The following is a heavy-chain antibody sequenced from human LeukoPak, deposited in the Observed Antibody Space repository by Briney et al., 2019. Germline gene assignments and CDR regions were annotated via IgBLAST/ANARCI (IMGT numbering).Heavy chain of an antibody. CDR2: ISTSGST. CDR1: DYSISSNYY. Sequence: PSETLSLTCTVSDYSISSNYYWSWIRQPAGKGLESIGHISTSGSTNYNPSLKSRVTMSVDTSKNQFSLKLSSVTAADTAVYYCARVRYSDSSVLTRKRSYYFDYWGQGTLVTVSS. CDR3: ARVRYSDSSVLTRKRSYYFDY. J-gene: IGHJ4*02. D-gene: IGHD3-22*01. V-gene: IGHV4-4*07.